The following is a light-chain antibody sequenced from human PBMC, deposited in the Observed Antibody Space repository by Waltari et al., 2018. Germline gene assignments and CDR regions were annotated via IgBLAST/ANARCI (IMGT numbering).Light chain of an antibody. CDR2: GAS. CDR1: QSVRSN. CDR3: QQYNIWPRT. Sequence: EMVMTQSPATLSVSPGERATLSCGASQSVRSNLAWYQQKPGQAPRLLIYGASTRATGIPARFSGSGSGTEFTLTISSLQSEDFAVYYCQQYNIWPRTFGQGTKVEIK. J-gene: IGKJ1*01. V-gene: IGKV3-15*01.